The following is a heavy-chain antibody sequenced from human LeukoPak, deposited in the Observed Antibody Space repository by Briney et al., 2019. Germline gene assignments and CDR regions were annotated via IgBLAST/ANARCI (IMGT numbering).Heavy chain of an antibody. D-gene: IGHD5-18*01. J-gene: IGHJ6*03. CDR3: ARANVDTAMGDYYYYMDV. CDR1: GFTFSSYW. V-gene: IGHV3-7*01. CDR2: IKQDGSEK. Sequence: GGSLRLSCAASGFTFSSYWMSWVRQAPGKGLEWVANIKQDGSEKYYVDSVKGRFTISRDNAKNSLYLQMNSLRAEDTAVYYCARANVDTAMGDYYYYMDVWGKGTTVTVSS.